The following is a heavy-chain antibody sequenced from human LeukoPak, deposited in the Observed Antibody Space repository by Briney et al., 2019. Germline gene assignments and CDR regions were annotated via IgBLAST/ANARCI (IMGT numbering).Heavy chain of an antibody. J-gene: IGHJ3*02. CDR2: ISWDGGSP. D-gene: IGHD3-22*01. CDR3: ATGSYYYDSSGYYYGYDAFNI. CDR1: GFTFDDYA. Sequence: PGRSLRLSCAASGFTFDDYAMHWVRQAPGKGLEWVSLISWDGGSPYYADPVKGRFTISRDNSKNSLYLQMNSLRAEDTALYYCATGSYYYDSSGYYYGYDAFNIWGQGTMVTVSS. V-gene: IGHV3-43D*03.